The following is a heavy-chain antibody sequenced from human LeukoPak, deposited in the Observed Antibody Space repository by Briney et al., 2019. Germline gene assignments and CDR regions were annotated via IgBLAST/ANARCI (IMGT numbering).Heavy chain of an antibody. D-gene: IGHD2-2*01. Sequence: GGSLRLSCAASGFTFSSYAMSWVRQAPGKGLEWVSAIRGSGGSTYYADSVKGRFTISRDNSKNTLYLQMNSLRAEDTAVYYCAKGTHPYCSSTSCPDAFDIWGQGTMVTVSS. CDR1: GFTFSSYA. V-gene: IGHV3-23*01. J-gene: IGHJ3*02. CDR2: IRGSGGST. CDR3: AKGTHPYCSSTSCPDAFDI.